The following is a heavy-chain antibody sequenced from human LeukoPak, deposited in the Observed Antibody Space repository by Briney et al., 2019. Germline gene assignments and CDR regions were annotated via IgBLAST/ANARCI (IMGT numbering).Heavy chain of an antibody. Sequence: VGSLRLSCAASGFTFDDYGMGWVRQAPGKGLEWVSGINWNGGSTGFADSVKGRFTISRDNAKNSLYLQMNSLRAEDTALYYCARLYYYDSSGLGDYWGQGTLVTASS. V-gene: IGHV3-20*04. D-gene: IGHD3-22*01. J-gene: IGHJ4*02. CDR1: GFTFDDYG. CDR3: ARLYYYDSSGLGDY. CDR2: INWNGGST.